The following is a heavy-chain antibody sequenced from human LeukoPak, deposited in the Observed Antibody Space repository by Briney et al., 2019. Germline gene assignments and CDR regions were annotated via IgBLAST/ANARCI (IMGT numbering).Heavy chain of an antibody. Sequence: SETLSLTCTVSGCSISSSSYYWGWIRQPPGKGLEWIGSIYYSGSTYYNPSLKSRVTISVDTSKNQFFLKLSSVTAADTAVYYCARQSGYSYGLYWSFDLWGRGTLVTVSS. CDR1: GCSISSSSYY. CDR3: ARQSGYSYGLYWSFDL. D-gene: IGHD5-18*01. CDR2: IYYSGST. J-gene: IGHJ2*01. V-gene: IGHV4-39*01.